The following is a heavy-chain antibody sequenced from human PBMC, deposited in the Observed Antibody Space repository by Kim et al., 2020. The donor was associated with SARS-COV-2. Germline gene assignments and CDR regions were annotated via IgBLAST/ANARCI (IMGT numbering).Heavy chain of an antibody. Sequence: GGSLRLSCAASGFTFSSYAMHWVRQAPGKGLEWVAVISYDGSNKYYVDSVKGRFTISRDNSKNTLYLQMNSLRAEDTAVYYCARDEGITMVQGVINHYYYYGMDVWGRGTTVTVSS. CDR2: ISYDGSNK. CDR1: GFTFSSYA. V-gene: IGHV3-30*04. D-gene: IGHD3-10*01. CDR3: ARDEGITMVQGVINHYYYYGMDV. J-gene: IGHJ6*02.